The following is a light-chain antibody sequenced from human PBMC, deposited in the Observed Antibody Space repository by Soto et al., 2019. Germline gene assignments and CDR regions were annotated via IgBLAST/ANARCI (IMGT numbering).Light chain of an antibody. CDR2: GAS. V-gene: IGKV3-15*01. CDR3: QQYNNWWT. Sequence: EIPISQSPATLSVSPGERATLSCRASQSVDSNLAWYQQKPGQAPRLLIYGASTRATGISARFSGSGSGTEFTLTISSLQSEDFGVYYCQQYNNWWTFGQGTKVDIK. CDR1: QSVDSN. J-gene: IGKJ1*01.